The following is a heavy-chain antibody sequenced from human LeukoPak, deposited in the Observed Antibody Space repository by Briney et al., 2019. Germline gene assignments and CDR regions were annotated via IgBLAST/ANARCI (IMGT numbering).Heavy chain of an antibody. D-gene: IGHD3-22*01. Sequence: SETLYLTYTVSGGSISSYYWSWIRQPPGKGLEWIGNVYYVGSTSYSPSLKSRVTISLDTSKNQFSLEMNSVTAADTAVYYCARSGDSSAYYSFWGQGILVTVSS. V-gene: IGHV4-59*01. CDR3: ARSGDSSAYYSF. CDR2: VYYVGST. J-gene: IGHJ4*02. CDR1: GGSISSYY.